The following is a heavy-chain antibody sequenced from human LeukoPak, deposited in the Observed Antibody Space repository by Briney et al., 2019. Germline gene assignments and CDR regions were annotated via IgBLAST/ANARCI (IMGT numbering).Heavy chain of an antibody. V-gene: IGHV1-24*01. J-gene: IGHJ4*02. CDR2: FDPEDGET. CDR1: GYTLTELS. D-gene: IGHD6-13*01. Sequence: ASVKVSCKVSGYTLTELSMHWVRQAPGKGLEWMGGFDPEDGETIYAQKFQGRVTMTEDTSTDTAYMELSSLRSEDTAVYYCATAPSVEQQLVRGDFDYWGQGTLVTVSS. CDR3: ATAPSVEQQLVRGDFDY.